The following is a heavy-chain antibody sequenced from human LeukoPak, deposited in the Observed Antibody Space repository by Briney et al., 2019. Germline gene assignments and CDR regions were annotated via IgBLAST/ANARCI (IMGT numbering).Heavy chain of an antibody. Sequence: GGSLRLSCVASGFTFGKYWMSWVRQAPGKGLEWVANIKLDGSEKYYVDSVKGRFTISRDNAKNSLYLQMNSLRAEDTAVYYCAGWPYYDFWSGYYLAFDPWGQGTLVTVSS. D-gene: IGHD3-3*01. CDR1: GFTFGKYW. J-gene: IGHJ5*02. V-gene: IGHV3-7*03. CDR2: IKLDGSEK. CDR3: AGWPYYDFWSGYYLAFDP.